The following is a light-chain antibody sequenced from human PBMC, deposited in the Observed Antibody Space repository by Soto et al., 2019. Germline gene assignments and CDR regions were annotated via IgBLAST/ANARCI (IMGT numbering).Light chain of an antibody. V-gene: IGKV3-20*01. J-gene: IGKJ5*01. CDR2: GAS. CDR1: QSVSSSS. Sequence: EIVLTQSPGTLSLSPGERATLSCRASQSVSSSSLAWYQQKPGQAPSLLIYGASSRDTGIPDRFSGSGSGTDFTLTISRMEPEDFAVYYCQQYGSSLITFCQGTRLEIK. CDR3: QQYGSSLIT.